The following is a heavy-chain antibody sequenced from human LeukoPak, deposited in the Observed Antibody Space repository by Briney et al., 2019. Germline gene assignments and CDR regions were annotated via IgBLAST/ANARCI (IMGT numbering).Heavy chain of an antibody. CDR3: ARGAFLPQYRRDFDP. V-gene: IGHV1-8*01. CDR1: GYTFTSYD. CDR2: MNPNNNNV. J-gene: IGHJ5*02. Sequence: ASVKVSCKASGYTFTSYDINWVRQATGQGLDWMGWMNPNNNNVGYAQKFQGRVTMTRDTSISAAYMELGSLTSEDTAVYYCARGAFLPQYRRDFDPWGQGTLVTVSS. D-gene: IGHD6-6*01.